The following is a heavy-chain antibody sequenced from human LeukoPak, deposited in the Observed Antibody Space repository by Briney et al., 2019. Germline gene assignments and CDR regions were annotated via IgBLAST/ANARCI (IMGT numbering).Heavy chain of an antibody. Sequence: SETLSLTCTVSGGSIRSYYWSWIRQPPGKGLEWIGYIYYSGSTNYNPSLKSRVIISVDTSKNQFSLKLSSVTAADTAVYYCARMYSSGWPQHWGQGTLVTVSS. CDR2: IYYSGST. CDR1: GGSIRSYY. J-gene: IGHJ1*01. V-gene: IGHV4-59*08. CDR3: ARMYSSGWPQH. D-gene: IGHD6-19*01.